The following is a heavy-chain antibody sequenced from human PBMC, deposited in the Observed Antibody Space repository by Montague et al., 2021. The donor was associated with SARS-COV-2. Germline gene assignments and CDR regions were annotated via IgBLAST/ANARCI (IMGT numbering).Heavy chain of an antibody. CDR1: GGSFSGYY. Sequence: SETLSLTCAVYGGSFSGYYWSWIRQPPGKGLEWIGEINHSGSTNYNPSLKSRVTISVDTSKNQFSLKLGSVTAADTAVYYCAREVRGRMGVGIAIPYYYFDDWGQGTLVTVSS. CDR3: AREVRGRMGVGIAIPYYYFDD. V-gene: IGHV4-34*01. D-gene: IGHD2-21*01. J-gene: IGHJ4*02. CDR2: INHSGST.